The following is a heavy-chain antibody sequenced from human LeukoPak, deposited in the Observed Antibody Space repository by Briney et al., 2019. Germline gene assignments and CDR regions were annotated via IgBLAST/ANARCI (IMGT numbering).Heavy chain of an antibody. CDR2: INHSGST. CDR3: ARGVNSVYFDY. J-gene: IGHJ4*02. Sequence: SETLSLTCAVYGGSFSGYYWSWSRQPPRKGLEWIGEINHSGSTNSNPSLKSRVTISVDTSKNQFSLKVTSVTAADTAVYYCARGVNSVYFDYCGQGTLVTVSS. CDR1: GGSFSGYY. V-gene: IGHV4-34*01. D-gene: IGHD5/OR15-5a*01.